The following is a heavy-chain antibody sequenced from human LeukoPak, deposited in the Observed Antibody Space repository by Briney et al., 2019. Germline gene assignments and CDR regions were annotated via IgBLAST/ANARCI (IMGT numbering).Heavy chain of an antibody. CDR3: AKIAVAGWGPFDY. D-gene: IGHD6-19*01. Sequence: PGRSLRLSCAASGFTFDDYAMHWVRQAPGKGLEWVSGISWNSGSIGYADSVKGRFTISRDNAKNSLYLQMNSLRAEDTAVYYCAKIAVAGWGPFDYWGQGTLVTVSS. CDR2: ISWNSGSI. V-gene: IGHV3-9*01. J-gene: IGHJ4*02. CDR1: GFTFDDYA.